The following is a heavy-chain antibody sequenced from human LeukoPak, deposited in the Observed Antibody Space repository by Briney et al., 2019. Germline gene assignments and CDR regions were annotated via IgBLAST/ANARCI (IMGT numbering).Heavy chain of an antibody. D-gene: IGHD1-26*01. J-gene: IGHJ4*02. Sequence: PGGSLRLSCAASGFTFSSYWMSWVRQAPGKGLEWVANIKQDGSEKYYVDSVKGRFTISRDNSKNTLYLQMNSLRAEDTAVYYCAKEWAWELPLTWAPLDYWGQGTLVTVSS. CDR1: GFTFSSYW. V-gene: IGHV3-7*03. CDR3: AKEWAWELPLTWAPLDY. CDR2: IKQDGSEK.